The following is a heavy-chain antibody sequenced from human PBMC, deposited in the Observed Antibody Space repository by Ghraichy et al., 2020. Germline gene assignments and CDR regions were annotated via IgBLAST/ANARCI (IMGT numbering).Heavy chain of an antibody. D-gene: IGHD3-22*01. CDR3: ARGPTDYYDSSGYHTGGNYFDY. Sequence: SETLSLTCTVSGGSISSGDYYWSWIRQPPGKGLEWIGYIYYSGSTYYNPSLKSRVTISVDTSKNQFSLKLSSVTAADTAVYYCARGPTDYYDSSGYHTGGNYFDYWGQGTLVTVSS. J-gene: IGHJ4*02. CDR2: IYYSGST. CDR1: GGSISSGDYY. V-gene: IGHV4-30-4*01.